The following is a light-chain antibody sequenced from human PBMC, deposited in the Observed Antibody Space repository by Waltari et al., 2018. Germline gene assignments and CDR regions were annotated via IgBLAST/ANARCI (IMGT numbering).Light chain of an antibody. CDR1: QSPVQSDGNTY. V-gene: IGKV2-30*02. Sequence: DVVMTQSPLSLPVTLGQPASMSCRSSQSPVQSDGNTYLNWFQQRPGQSPRRLIYKISNRDSVVPDRFSGSGAGTDFTLKISWVEAEDVGVYYGMQGSHWPRPFGQGTKLE. CDR2: KIS. CDR3: MQGSHWPRP. J-gene: IGKJ2*01.